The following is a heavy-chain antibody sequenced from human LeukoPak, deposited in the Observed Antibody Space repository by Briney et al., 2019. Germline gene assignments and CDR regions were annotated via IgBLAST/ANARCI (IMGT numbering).Heavy chain of an antibody. J-gene: IGHJ4*02. CDR1: GFSFTTYW. V-gene: IGHV3-21*01. CDR3: AREGVDYGDSTPY. Sequence: GGSLRLSCAASGFSFTTYWMNWVRQAPGKGLEWVSSISSSSSYIYYADSVKGRFTISRDNAKNSLYLQMNSLRAEDTAVYYCAREGVDYGDSTPYWGQGTLVTVSS. CDR2: ISSSSSYI. D-gene: IGHD4-17*01.